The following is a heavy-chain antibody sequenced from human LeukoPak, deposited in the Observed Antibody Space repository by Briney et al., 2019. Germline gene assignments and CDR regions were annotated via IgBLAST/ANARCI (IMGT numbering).Heavy chain of an antibody. CDR2: IRQDGNEI. D-gene: IGHD3-10*01. CDR3: ARFNWDDGVVSGFDQ. J-gene: IGHJ5*02. Sequence: GGSLRLSCAASGFSFRSYWMSWVRQAPGKGLEWVANIRQDGNEIYYADSVKGRFSISRDNAKNSLFLQMNILRVEDTAVYYCARFNWDDGVVSGFDQWGQGTLVTVSP. V-gene: IGHV3-7*01. CDR1: GFSFRSYW.